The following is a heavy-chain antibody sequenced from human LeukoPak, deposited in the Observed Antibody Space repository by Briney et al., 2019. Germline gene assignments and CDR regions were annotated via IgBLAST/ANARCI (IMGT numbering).Heavy chain of an antibody. D-gene: IGHD6-19*01. V-gene: IGHV4-61*02. Sequence: SETLSLTCTVSGDSISSGNYYWNWIRQPAGKGLEWIGRIYISGSTNYNPSLKSRVTISVDTSKNQFSLKLSSVTAADTAVYYCARGRDSSGWFLVPDYWGQGTLVTVSS. J-gene: IGHJ4*02. CDR1: GDSISSGNYY. CDR2: IYISGST. CDR3: ARGRDSSGWFLVPDY.